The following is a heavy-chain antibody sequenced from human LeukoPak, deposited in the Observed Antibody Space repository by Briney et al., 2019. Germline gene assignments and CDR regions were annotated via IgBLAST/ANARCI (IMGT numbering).Heavy chain of an antibody. CDR3: ARVQRGGGTSRWFDP. V-gene: IGHV3-53*01. CDR1: GFIVSSNY. J-gene: IGHJ5*02. D-gene: IGHD1-1*01. CDR2: IHSDGST. Sequence: PGGSLRLSCAASGFIVSSNYMSWVRQAPGKGLEWVSIIHSDGSTDYAESVKGRFTISRDNSKNTLYLQVNSLRVEDTAVYYCARVQRGGGTSRWFDPWGQGTLVIVSS.